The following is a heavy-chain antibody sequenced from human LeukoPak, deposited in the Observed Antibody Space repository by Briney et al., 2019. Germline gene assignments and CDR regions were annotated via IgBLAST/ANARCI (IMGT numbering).Heavy chain of an antibody. J-gene: IGHJ5*02. Sequence: PILGISNYAQKFQGRVTITADKSTSTAYMELSSLRSEDTAVYYCAKPPDYYDSSEDWFDPWGQGTLVTVSS. V-gene: IGHV1-69*02. D-gene: IGHD3-22*01. CDR3: AKPPDYYDSSEDWFDP. CDR2: PILGIS.